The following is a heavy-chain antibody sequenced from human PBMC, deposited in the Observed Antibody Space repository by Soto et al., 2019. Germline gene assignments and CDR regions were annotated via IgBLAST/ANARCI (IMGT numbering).Heavy chain of an antibody. Sequence: QVQLVQSGAEVKKPGASVKVSCKASGYTFTSYGISWVRQSPGHGLEWMGWISAYNGNTNYAQKLQGRVTMTTDTDTSTAYMELRSLISDDTAVYYCARADYYDSSGYYWFDPWGQGTLVTVSS. CDR1: GYTFTSYG. V-gene: IGHV1-18*04. CDR2: ISAYNGNT. CDR3: ARADYYDSSGYYWFDP. J-gene: IGHJ5*02. D-gene: IGHD3-22*01.